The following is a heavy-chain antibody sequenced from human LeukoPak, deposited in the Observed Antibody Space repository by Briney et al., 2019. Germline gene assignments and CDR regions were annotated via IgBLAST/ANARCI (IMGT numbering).Heavy chain of an antibody. CDR3: ARGYGNYYDSSGPFDY. Sequence: PSETLSLTCTVSGDSISSYYWGWIRQPPGKGLEWIGSIYYSGSTYYNPSLKSRVTISVDTSKNQFSLKLSSVTAADTAVYYCARGYGNYYDSSGPFDYWGQGTLVTVSS. V-gene: IGHV4-39*01. CDR1: GDSISSYY. J-gene: IGHJ4*02. CDR2: IYYSGST. D-gene: IGHD3-22*01.